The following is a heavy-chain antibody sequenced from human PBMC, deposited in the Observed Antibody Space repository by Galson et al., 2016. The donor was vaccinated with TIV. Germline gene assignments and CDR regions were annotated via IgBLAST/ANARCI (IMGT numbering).Heavy chain of an antibody. CDR3: ATVAWFPGLSLDS. D-gene: IGHD2/OR15-2a*01. V-gene: IGHV1-24*01. CDR1: GDSLNDLV. J-gene: IGHJ4*02. Sequence: SVKVSCKVSGDSLNDLVIHWVRQAPGKGLEWMGGFDPEVSKTVYAQMLQGRVTMAADTSTNTAYMELGSLRFEDTAVYYCATVAWFPGLSLDSWGQGTLVIVSS. CDR2: FDPEVSKT.